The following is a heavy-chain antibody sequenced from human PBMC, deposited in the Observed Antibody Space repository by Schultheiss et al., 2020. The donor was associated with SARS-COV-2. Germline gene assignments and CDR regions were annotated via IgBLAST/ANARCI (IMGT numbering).Heavy chain of an antibody. CDR1: GFTFSDYY. CDR2: ISSSSTI. CDR3: ARVKDCSGGSCYSRWFDP. J-gene: IGHJ5*02. D-gene: IGHD2-15*01. V-gene: IGHV3-69-1*01. Sequence: GESLKISCAASGFTFSDYYMNWVRQAPGKGLEWVSSISSSSTIYYADSVKGRFTISRDNAKNSLYLQMNSLRAEDTAVYYCARVKDCSGGSCYSRWFDPWGQGTLVTVSS.